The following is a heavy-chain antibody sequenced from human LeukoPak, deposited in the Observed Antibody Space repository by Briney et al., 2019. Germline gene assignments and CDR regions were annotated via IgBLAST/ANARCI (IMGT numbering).Heavy chain of an antibody. V-gene: IGHV3-74*01. CDR3: AIDSSGWTTFDY. CDR1: GFTFSSYW. CDR2: INSDGSST. J-gene: IGHJ4*02. D-gene: IGHD6-19*01. Sequence: GGSLRLSCAASGFTFSSYWMHWVRHAPGKGLVGVSRINSDGSSTSYADSVKGRFTISRDNAKNTLYLQMNSLRAEDTAVYYCAIDSSGWTTFDYWGQGTLVTVSS.